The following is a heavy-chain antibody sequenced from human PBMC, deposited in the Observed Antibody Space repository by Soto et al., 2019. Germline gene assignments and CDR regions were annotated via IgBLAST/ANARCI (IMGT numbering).Heavy chain of an antibody. Sequence: SETLSLTCTGSGGSISSYYWSWIRQPPGKGLEWIGYIYYSGSTNYNPSLKSRVTISVDTSKNQFSLKLSSVTAADTAVYYCARDKVAAAGTDPNYYYYGMDVWGQESTVT. CDR2: IYYSGST. V-gene: IGHV4-59*01. CDR1: GGSISSYY. CDR3: ARDKVAAAGTDPNYYYYGMDV. J-gene: IGHJ6*02. D-gene: IGHD6-13*01.